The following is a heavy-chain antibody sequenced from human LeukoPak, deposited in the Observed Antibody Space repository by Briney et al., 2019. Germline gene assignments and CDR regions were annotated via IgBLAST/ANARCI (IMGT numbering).Heavy chain of an antibody. D-gene: IGHD4-11*01. V-gene: IGHV6-1*01. Sequence: SQTLSLTCAISGDSVSNNSVAWVWIRQSPSRGLEWLGRTYYRSMWHHDYAASVISQITITPDTSKNQFSLHLNAVTPEDTAVYYCARRVSNSFDLWGQGTLVTVSS. CDR2: TYYRSMWHH. J-gene: IGHJ4*02. CDR3: ARRVSNSFDL. CDR1: GDSVSNNSVA.